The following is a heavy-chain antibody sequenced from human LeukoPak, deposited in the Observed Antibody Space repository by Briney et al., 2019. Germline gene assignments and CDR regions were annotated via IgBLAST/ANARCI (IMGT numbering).Heavy chain of an antibody. D-gene: IGHD5-24*01. CDR2: IYYSGST. Sequence: PSETLSLTCTVSGGSLSSSSYYWGWIRQPPGKGLEWIGSIYYSGSTYYNPSLKSRVTISVDTSKNQFSLKLSSVTAADTAVYYCARDQVEMATTFDYWGQGTLVTVSS. CDR3: ARDQVEMATTFDY. CDR1: GGSLSSSSYY. V-gene: IGHV4-39*07. J-gene: IGHJ4*02.